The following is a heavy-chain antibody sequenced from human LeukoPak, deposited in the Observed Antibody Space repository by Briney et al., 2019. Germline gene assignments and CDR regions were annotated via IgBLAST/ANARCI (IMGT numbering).Heavy chain of an antibody. CDR2: INHSGST. V-gene: IGHV4-34*01. D-gene: IGHD6-6*01. CDR3: ASLPRRKNDAFDI. Sequence: SETLSLTCAVYGGSFSGYYWSWIRQPPGKGLEWIGEINHSGSTNYNPSLKSRVTISVDTSKNQFSLKLSSVTAADTAVYYCASLPRRKNDAFDIWGQGTMVTVSS. CDR1: GGSFSGYY. J-gene: IGHJ3*02.